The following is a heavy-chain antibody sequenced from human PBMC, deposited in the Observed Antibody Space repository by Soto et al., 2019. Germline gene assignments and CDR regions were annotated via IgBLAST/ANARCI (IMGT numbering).Heavy chain of an antibody. J-gene: IGHJ3*02. V-gene: IGHV1-18*01. CDR2: ISAYNGNT. Sequence: QVQLVQSGAEVKKPGASVKVSCKASGYPFTSYCISWVRKAPGQGLEWMGWISAYNGNTNYAQKLQGRVTMTTDTSTSTAYMELRSLRSDDTAVYYCARSLWKQLDPDDAFYIWGQGTMVTVSS. CDR1: GYPFTSYC. CDR3: ARSLWKQLDPDDAFYI. D-gene: IGHD6-13*01.